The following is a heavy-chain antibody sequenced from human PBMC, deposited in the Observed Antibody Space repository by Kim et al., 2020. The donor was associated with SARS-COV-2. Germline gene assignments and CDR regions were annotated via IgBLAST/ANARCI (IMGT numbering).Heavy chain of an antibody. J-gene: IGHJ4*02. Sequence: PGSVKGRFTISREKAKNSLYLQMNSLRAGDTAVYYCARASSGSYYNTIDYWGQGTLVTVSS. D-gene: IGHD3-10*01. V-gene: IGHV3-13*01. CDR3: ARASSGSYYNTIDY.